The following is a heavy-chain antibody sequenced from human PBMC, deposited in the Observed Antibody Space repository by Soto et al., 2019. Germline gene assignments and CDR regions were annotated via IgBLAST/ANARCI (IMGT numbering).Heavy chain of an antibody. CDR2: IYYSGST. CDR3: AVEPRGYGYGLDY. D-gene: IGHD5-18*01. Sequence: QVQLQESGPGLVKPSQTLSLTCTGSGGSISSGGYYWSWIRQHPGNGLEWIGYIYYSGSTYYNPSAKSRVTSSVDTSKIQVSLKLSSVTAADTAVYYCAVEPRGYGYGLDYWGQGTLVTVSS. CDR1: GGSISSGGYY. J-gene: IGHJ4*02. V-gene: IGHV4-31*03.